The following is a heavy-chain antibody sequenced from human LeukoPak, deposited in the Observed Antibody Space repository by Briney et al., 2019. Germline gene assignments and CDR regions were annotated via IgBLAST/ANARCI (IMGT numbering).Heavy chain of an antibody. Sequence: PGGSLRLSCVASGFTLSTYWMNWVRQAPGKGLEWVANIKQDGSEKYYADSVKGRFTISRDNSKSSLSLQMNSLRAEDTAVYYCARAGSNWNYVYWGQGTLVTVSS. CDR1: GFTLSTYW. D-gene: IGHD1-7*01. CDR2: IKQDGSEK. V-gene: IGHV3-7*01. J-gene: IGHJ4*02. CDR3: ARAGSNWNYVY.